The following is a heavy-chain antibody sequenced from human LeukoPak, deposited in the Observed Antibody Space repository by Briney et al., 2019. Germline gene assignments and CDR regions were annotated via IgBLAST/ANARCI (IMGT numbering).Heavy chain of an antibody. V-gene: IGHV3-23*01. D-gene: IGHD2-2*01. CDR1: GFTFSSYA. J-gene: IGHJ5*02. Sequence: SGGSLRLSCAASGFTFSSYAMSWVRQAPGKGLEWVSAISGSGGSTYYADSVKGRFTISRDNSKNTLYLQMNSLRAEDTAVYYCAKDVPAAAPKPVNWFDPWGQETLVTVSS. CDR3: AKDVPAAAPKPVNWFDP. CDR2: ISGSGGST.